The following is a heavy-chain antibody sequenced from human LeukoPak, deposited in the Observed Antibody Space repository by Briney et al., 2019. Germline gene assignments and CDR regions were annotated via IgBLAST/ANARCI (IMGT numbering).Heavy chain of an antibody. Sequence: SETLSLTCTVSVGSISSYYWSWIRQPPGKGLEWIGYIYYSGSTNYNPSLKSRVTISVDTSKNQFSLKLSSVTAADTAVYYCARLGEVVPAAKAYLFDYWGQGTLVTVSS. V-gene: IGHV4-59*01. D-gene: IGHD2-2*01. CDR3: ARLGEVVPAAKAYLFDY. CDR1: VGSISSYY. CDR2: IYYSGST. J-gene: IGHJ4*02.